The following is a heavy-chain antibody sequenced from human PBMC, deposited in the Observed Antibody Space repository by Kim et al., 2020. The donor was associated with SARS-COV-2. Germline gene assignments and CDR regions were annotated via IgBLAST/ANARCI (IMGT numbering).Heavy chain of an antibody. CDR2: INPSGGST. J-gene: IGHJ1*01. CDR3: ARGGSLSGDFWSGYYIAEYFQH. D-gene: IGHD3-3*01. V-gene: IGHV1-46*01. Sequence: ASVKVSCKASGYTFTSYYMHWVRQAPGQGLEWMGIINPSGGSTSYAQKFQGRVTMTRDTSTSTVYMELSSLISEDTAVYYCARGGSLSGDFWSGYYIAEYFQHWGQGTLVTVSS. CDR1: GYTFTSYY.